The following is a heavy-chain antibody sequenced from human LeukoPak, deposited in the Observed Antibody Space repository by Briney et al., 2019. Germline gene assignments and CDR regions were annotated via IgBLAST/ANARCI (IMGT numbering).Heavy chain of an antibody. Sequence: SVRVSCKAFGGTFSSYAISWVRQAPGQGLEWMGGIIPIFGTANYAQKFQGRVTITADESTSTAYMELSSLRSEDTAVYYCARDLAGYSYGYWFDPWGQGTLVTVSS. CDR1: GGTFSSYA. CDR2: IIPIFGTA. D-gene: IGHD5-18*01. CDR3: ARDLAGYSYGYWFDP. V-gene: IGHV1-69*13. J-gene: IGHJ5*02.